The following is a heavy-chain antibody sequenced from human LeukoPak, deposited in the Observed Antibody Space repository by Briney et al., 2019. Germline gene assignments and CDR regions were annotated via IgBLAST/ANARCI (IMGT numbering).Heavy chain of an antibody. CDR2: ITPFNGNT. Sequence: GASVKVSCKASGYTFTYRYLHWGRQAPGQALEWMGWITPFNGNTNYAQKFQDRVTITRDRSMSTAYMELSSLRSEDTAMYYCARSGGSFDDAFDIWGQGTMVTVSS. V-gene: IGHV1-45*02. D-gene: IGHD1-26*01. CDR1: GYTFTYRY. CDR3: ARSGGSFDDAFDI. J-gene: IGHJ3*02.